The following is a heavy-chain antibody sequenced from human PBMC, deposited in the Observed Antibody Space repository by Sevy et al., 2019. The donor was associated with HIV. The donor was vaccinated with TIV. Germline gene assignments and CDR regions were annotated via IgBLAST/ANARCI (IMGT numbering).Heavy chain of an antibody. CDR2: IKQDGSEK. CDR3: AREQITCSKPDYFDS. Sequence: GGSLRLSCAASGFTFSNYWMSWVRQAPGKGLECVANIKQDGSEKYYLDSVKGRFIVSRDNAKNSLYLQMNSLRAEDSAVYYCAREQITCSKPDYFDSWGQGTLVTVSS. D-gene: IGHD1-20*01. J-gene: IGHJ4*02. V-gene: IGHV3-7*01. CDR1: GFTFSNYW.